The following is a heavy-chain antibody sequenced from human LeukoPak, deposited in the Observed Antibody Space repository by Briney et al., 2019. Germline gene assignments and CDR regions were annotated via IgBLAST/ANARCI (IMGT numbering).Heavy chain of an antibody. CDR2: IYTSGST. CDR1: GGSISSYY. V-gene: IGHV4-4*07. J-gene: IGHJ6*03. Sequence: SETLSLXCTVSGGSISSYYWRWIRQPAGKGLEWIGRIYTSGSTNYNPSLKSRVTMSVDTSKNQFSLKLSSVTAADTAVYYCARALSSSWYEDYYCYMDVWGKGTTVTVSS. CDR3: ARALSSSWYEDYYCYMDV. D-gene: IGHD6-13*01.